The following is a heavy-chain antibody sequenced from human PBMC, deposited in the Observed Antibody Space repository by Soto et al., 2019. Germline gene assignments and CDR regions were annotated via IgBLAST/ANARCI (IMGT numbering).Heavy chain of an antibody. Sequence: SVKVSCKASGGTFSSYAISWVRQAPGQGLEWMGGIIPIFSTANYAQKFQGGVTITADESTSTAYMELSSLRSEDTAVYYCATGRVSGSYYYYYGMDVRGQGTTVTVSS. J-gene: IGHJ6*02. CDR1: GGTFSSYA. V-gene: IGHV1-69*13. D-gene: IGHD3-10*01. CDR3: ATGRVSGSYYYYYGMDV. CDR2: IIPIFSTA.